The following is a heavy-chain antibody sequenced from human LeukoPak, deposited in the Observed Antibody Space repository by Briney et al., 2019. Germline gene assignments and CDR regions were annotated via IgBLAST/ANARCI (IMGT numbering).Heavy chain of an antibody. Sequence: GGSLRLSCAASGITFSSYSMNWVRQAPGKGLEWVSSISSSSSYIYYADSVKGRFTISRDNAKNSLYLQMNSLRAEDTAVYYCARDLTRGDCGGDCYSADDAFDIWGQGTMVTVSS. D-gene: IGHD2-21*02. CDR1: GITFSSYS. V-gene: IGHV3-21*01. CDR2: ISSSSSYI. J-gene: IGHJ3*02. CDR3: ARDLTRGDCGGDCYSADDAFDI.